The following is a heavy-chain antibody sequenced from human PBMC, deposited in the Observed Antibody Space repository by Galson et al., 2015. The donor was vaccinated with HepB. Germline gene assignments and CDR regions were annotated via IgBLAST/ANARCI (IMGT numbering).Heavy chain of an antibody. CDR1: GGSFSGYY. Sequence: TLSLTCAVYGGSFSGYYWSWIRQPPGKGLEWIGEINHSGSTNYNPSLKSRVTISVDTSKNQFSLKLSSVTAADTAVYYCARGRGIAAWWGQGTLVTVSS. J-gene: IGHJ4*02. CDR3: ARGRGIAAW. V-gene: IGHV4-34*01. CDR2: INHSGST. D-gene: IGHD6-13*01.